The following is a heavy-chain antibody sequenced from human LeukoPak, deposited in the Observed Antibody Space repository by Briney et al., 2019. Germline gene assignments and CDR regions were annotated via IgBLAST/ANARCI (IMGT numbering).Heavy chain of an antibody. CDR2: ISGSSRYI. CDR1: GFTCSSYT. Sequence: GGPLRLSCAASGFTCSSYTMNWVRQAPGKGLEWVSSISGSSRYIYYADSVEGRFTISRDYSLFLQMNSLRAEDTAVYYCARELVDTSGHYYLDYWGQGTLVTVSS. J-gene: IGHJ4*02. V-gene: IGHV3-21*01. CDR3: ARELVDTSGHYYLDY. D-gene: IGHD3-22*01.